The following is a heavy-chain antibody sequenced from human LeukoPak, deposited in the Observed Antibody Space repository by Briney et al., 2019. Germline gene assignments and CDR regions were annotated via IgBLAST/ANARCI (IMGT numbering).Heavy chain of an antibody. CDR3: AREGNGLLSKDFDY. D-gene: IGHD2/OR15-2a*01. V-gene: IGHV1-2*02. CDR1: GFTFTDYY. Sequence: ASMKVSCTSSGFTFTDYYIHWVRQAPGQGLEWMGYIGPHSSATSSPQEFQGRVTLTRDTSMSTACMELTRLTSDDTAVYYCAREGNGLLSKDFDYWGQGTLVTVSS. J-gene: IGHJ4*02. CDR2: IGPHSSAT.